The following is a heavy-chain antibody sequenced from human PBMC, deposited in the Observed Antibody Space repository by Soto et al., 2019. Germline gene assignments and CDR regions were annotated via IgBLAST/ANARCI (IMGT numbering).Heavy chain of an antibody. D-gene: IGHD4-17*01. CDR1: GGTFSNYA. V-gene: IGHV1-69*04. CDR2: IIPILGIA. Sequence: GASVKVSCKASGGTFSNYAITWVRQSPGQGLEWMGRIIPILGIANYAQKFQGRVTITADKSTRTAYMELSSLRSEDTAVYYCARESPSPTVTTLYNWFDPWGQGTLVTVS. CDR3: ARESPSPTVTTLYNWFDP. J-gene: IGHJ5*02.